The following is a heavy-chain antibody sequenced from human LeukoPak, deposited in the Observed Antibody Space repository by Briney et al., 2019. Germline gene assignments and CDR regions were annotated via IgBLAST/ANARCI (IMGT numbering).Heavy chain of an antibody. Sequence: GGSLRLSCAASGFTFSDYYMSWIRQAPGKGLEWVSYISSSSCYTNYADSVKGRFTISRDNAKNSLYLQMNSLRAEDTAVYYCARDLGSGSYSFYYYYGMDVWGKGTTVTVSS. D-gene: IGHD3-10*01. CDR3: ARDLGSGSYSFYYYYGMDV. CDR2: ISSSSCYT. V-gene: IGHV3-11*06. CDR1: GFTFSDYY. J-gene: IGHJ6*04.